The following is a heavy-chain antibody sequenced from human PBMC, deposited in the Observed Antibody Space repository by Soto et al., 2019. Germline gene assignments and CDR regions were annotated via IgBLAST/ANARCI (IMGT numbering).Heavy chain of an antibody. CDR2: ISSSSSYI. D-gene: IGHD6-13*01. CDR1: GFTFSSYS. Sequence: GGSLRLSCAASGFTFSSYSMNWVRQAPGKGLEWVSSISSSSSYIYYADSVKGRFTISRDNAKNSLYLQMNSLRAEDTAVYYCAREDDYYGSSWYWYFDLWGRGTLVTVSS. J-gene: IGHJ2*01. CDR3: AREDDYYGSSWYWYFDL. V-gene: IGHV3-21*01.